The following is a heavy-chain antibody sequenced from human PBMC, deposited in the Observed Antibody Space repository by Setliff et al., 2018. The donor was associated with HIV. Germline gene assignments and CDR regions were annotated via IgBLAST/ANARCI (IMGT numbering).Heavy chain of an antibody. CDR2: ISYDGSNK. CDR1: GFTFSSYA. CDR3: ARALRGSGEDS. J-gene: IGHJ5*01. D-gene: IGHD3-10*01. V-gene: IGHV3-30*07. Sequence: GGSLRLSCAASGFTFSSYAMHWVRQAPGKGLEWVAVISYDGSNKYYADSVKGRFTISRDNSKNTLYLQMNSLRVEDTAVYYCARALRGSGEDSWGQGTLVTVSS.